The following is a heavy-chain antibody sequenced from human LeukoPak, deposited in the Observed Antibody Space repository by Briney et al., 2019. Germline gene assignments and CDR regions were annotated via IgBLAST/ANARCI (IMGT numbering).Heavy chain of an antibody. V-gene: IGHV4-59*12. CDR1: GGSISSFY. D-gene: IGHD3-16*02. CDR3: ARRGSDYVWGSYRTHYFDY. Sequence: KPSETLSLTCTVSGGSISSFYWSWIRQPPGKALEWIGYISYSGSTKYNPSLKSRVTISVDTSKNQFSLKLSSVTAADTAVYYCARRGSDYVWGSYRTHYFDYWGQGTLVTVSS. CDR2: ISYSGST. J-gene: IGHJ4*02.